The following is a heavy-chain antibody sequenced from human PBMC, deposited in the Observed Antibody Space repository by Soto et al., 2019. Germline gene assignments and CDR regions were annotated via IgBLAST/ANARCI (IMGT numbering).Heavy chain of an antibody. CDR3: ALVSCSYYYGMDV. D-gene: IGHD3-16*02. CDR1: GGSISSSYW. Sequence: QVQLQESGPGLVKPSGTLSLTCAVSGGSISSSYWWSCVRQPPGKGLQWIGAIYHSGSTNYSPSLKRRGTVAVDKSKNPFSLKLSCVTDADPPVYSCALVSCSYYYGMDVWGQGTTVSVSS. V-gene: IGHV4-4*02. J-gene: IGHJ6*02. CDR2: IYHSGST.